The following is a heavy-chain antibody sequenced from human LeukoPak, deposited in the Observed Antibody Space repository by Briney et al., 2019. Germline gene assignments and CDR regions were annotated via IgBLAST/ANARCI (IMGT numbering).Heavy chain of an antibody. J-gene: IGHJ6*03. CDR3: TSDYGLYYYYMAL. CDR1: GFTVSNNY. CDR2: IYTVGTT. Sequence: GGSLRLSCAASGFTVSNNYMSWVRQAPGKGLEWVSVIYTVGTTFYADSVKGRFTISRDNSKDMLYLQMNDLRAEDTAVYYCTSDYGLYYYYMALWGKGTTVTVS. D-gene: IGHD4/OR15-4a*01. V-gene: IGHV3-53*01.